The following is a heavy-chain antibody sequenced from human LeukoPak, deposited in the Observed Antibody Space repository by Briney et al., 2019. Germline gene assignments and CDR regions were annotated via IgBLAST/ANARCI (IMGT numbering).Heavy chain of an antibody. Sequence: GGSLRLSCAASGFTVRSNYMSWVRQAPGKGLEWFSLIYSGGSTYYADSVKGRFTISRDNSRNTLYLQMNSLRAEDTAVYYCARYCSSTSCDSPDAFDIWGQGTMVTVSS. J-gene: IGHJ3*02. V-gene: IGHV3-53*01. CDR1: GFTVRSNY. CDR2: IYSGGST. D-gene: IGHD2-2*02. CDR3: ARYCSSTSCDSPDAFDI.